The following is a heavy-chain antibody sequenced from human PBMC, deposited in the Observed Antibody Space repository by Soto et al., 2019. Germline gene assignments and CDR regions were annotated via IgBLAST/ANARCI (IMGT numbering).Heavy chain of an antibody. CDR3: ARHPPKSYSSHSFDP. V-gene: IGHV4-59*08. D-gene: IGHD1-26*01. J-gene: IGHJ5*02. CDR1: GGSISSYY. Sequence: SETLSLTCTVSGGSISSYYWSWIRQPPGKGLEWIGYIYYSGSTNYNPSLKSRVTISVDTSKNQFSLKLSSVTAADTAVYYCARHPPKSYSSHSFDPWGQGTLVTLSS. CDR2: IYYSGST.